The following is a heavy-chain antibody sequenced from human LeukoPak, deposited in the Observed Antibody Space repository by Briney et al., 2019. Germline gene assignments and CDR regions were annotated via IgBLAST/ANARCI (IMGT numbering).Heavy chain of an antibody. J-gene: IGHJ2*01. CDR2: ISTYNGDT. CDR3: ARDLDWVFDL. CDR1: GYTFTRWN. D-gene: IGHD3-9*01. V-gene: IGHV1-18*01. Sequence: GASVKVSCKASGYTFTRWNFSWVRQAPGQGLGWMGWISTYNGDTKYAQKLQGRVTMTTDTSTSTAYMELRSLTSDDTAVYYCARDLDWVFDLWGRGTLVTVSS.